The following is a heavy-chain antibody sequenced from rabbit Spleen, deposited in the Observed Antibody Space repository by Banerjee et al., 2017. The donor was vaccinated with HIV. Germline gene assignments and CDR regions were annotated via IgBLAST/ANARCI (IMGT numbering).Heavy chain of an antibody. Sequence: EQVEESGGDLVKPEGSLTLTCTASGFSFNSFHYICWVRQAPGKGLELIACIVSSSGSTYYATWVNGRFTISSHNAQNTLYLQLNSLTAADTATYFCARTYDSNDMDLWGQGTLVTVS. J-gene: IGHJ3*01. D-gene: IGHD5-1*01. CDR1: GFSFNSFHY. CDR2: IVSSSGST. CDR3: ARTYDSNDMDL. V-gene: IGHV1S43*01.